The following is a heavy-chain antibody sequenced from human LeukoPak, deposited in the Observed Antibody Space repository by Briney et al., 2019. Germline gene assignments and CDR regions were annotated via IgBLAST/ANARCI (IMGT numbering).Heavy chain of an antibody. CDR1: GFRLNTYW. CDR2: IYPGDSDP. J-gene: IGHJ6*02. CDR3: ARRRHGGPYLYAMDV. Sequence: GEALKIFCQGSGFRLNTYWNGWVRQVPGKGLEWMGIIYPGDSDPKFSPSFQGQVTISADKSISTAYLQWSSLQASDTAMYYCARRRHGGPYLYAMDVWGQGTTVTVSS. D-gene: IGHD2-15*01. V-gene: IGHV5-51*01.